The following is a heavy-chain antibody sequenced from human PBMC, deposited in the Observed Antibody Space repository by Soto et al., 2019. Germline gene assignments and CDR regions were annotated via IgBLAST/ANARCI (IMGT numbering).Heavy chain of an antibody. CDR3: ARELQGLYYFDY. Sequence: ASVKVSCKASAYTFTSYVMHWVRQAPGQSLGWIGWINAGNGHAKYPQKFQDRVTITRDTSANTAYMELSRLRSEDTAVYYCARELQGLYYFDYWGQGALVTVSS. CDR1: AYTFTSYV. V-gene: IGHV1-3*01. J-gene: IGHJ4*02. CDR2: INAGNGHA. D-gene: IGHD4-4*01.